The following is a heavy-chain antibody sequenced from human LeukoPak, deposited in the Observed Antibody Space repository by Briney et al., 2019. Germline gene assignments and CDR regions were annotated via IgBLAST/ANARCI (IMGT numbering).Heavy chain of an antibody. D-gene: IGHD3-9*01. J-gene: IGHJ1*01. Sequence: PGESLKISCKGSGYSFTSYWISWVRQMPGKGLEWMGRIDASDPYTNYSPSFKGHVTISADKSISTAYLQWSSLKASDTAMYYCARHASELRYFDWLYFQHWGQGTLVTVSS. V-gene: IGHV5-10-1*01. CDR2: IDASDPYT. CDR1: GYSFTSYW. CDR3: ARHASELRYFDWLYFQH.